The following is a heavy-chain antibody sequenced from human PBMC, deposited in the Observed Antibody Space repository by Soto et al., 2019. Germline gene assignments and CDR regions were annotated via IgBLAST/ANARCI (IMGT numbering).Heavy chain of an antibody. CDR2: ISYDGSNK. J-gene: IGHJ4*02. D-gene: IGHD1-26*01. Sequence: QVQLVESGGGVVQPGRSLRLSCAASGFTFSSYGMHWVRQAPGKGLEWVAVISYDGSNKYYADSVKGRFTISRDNSKTSLYMQMNCLRAEDTAVYYWAKDRSGSFDYWGQGTLVTVSS. CDR1: GFTFSSYG. V-gene: IGHV3-30*18. CDR3: AKDRSGSFDY.